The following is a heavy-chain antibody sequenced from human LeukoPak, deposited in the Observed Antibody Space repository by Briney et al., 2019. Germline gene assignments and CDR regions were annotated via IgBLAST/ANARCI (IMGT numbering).Heavy chain of an antibody. Sequence: GGSLRLSCAASEFSFRSYEMNWVRQAPGKGLEWVSYISSGGSSIYYADSVKGRFTISRDNAKNSLYLQMNSLRAEDTAVYYCARVGYSYGLFDYWGQGTLVTVSS. CDR3: ARVGYSYGLFDY. CDR1: EFSFRSYE. CDR2: ISSGGSSI. V-gene: IGHV3-48*03. D-gene: IGHD5-18*01. J-gene: IGHJ4*02.